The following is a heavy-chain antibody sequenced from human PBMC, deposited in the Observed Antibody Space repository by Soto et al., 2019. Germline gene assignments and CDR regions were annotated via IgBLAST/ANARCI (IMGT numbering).Heavy chain of an antibody. CDR1: GYTFSNYG. CDR3: ARVVPGAEAWFGP. J-gene: IGHJ5*02. CDR2: ISLYSDGA. Sequence: QVQLVQSGGEVKRPGASVKVSCKTSGYTFSNYGITWVRQATGQHLEWLGWISLYSDGANYAQKFQGRVSMTTETSTTTAYMELRSLRSDDTAVYYCARVVPGAEAWFGPWGQGTLVTVSS. D-gene: IGHD2-2*01. V-gene: IGHV1-18*01.